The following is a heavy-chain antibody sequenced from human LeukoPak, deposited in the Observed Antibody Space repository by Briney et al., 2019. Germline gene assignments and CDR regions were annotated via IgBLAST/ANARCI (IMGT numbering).Heavy chain of an antibody. CDR2: ISAYNGNT. CDR3: ARGPSREDYVWGSYPLDAFDI. CDR1: GYTFTSYG. Sequence: ASVKVSCKASGYTFTSYGISWVPQAPGQGLEWMGWISAYNGNTNYAQKLQGRVTMTTDTSTSTAYMELRSLRSDDTAVYYCARGPSREDYVWGSYPLDAFDIWGQGTMVTVSS. D-gene: IGHD3-16*02. V-gene: IGHV1-18*01. J-gene: IGHJ3*02.